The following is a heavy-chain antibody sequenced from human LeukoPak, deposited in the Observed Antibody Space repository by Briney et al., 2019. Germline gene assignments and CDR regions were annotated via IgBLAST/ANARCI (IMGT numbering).Heavy chain of an antibody. CDR3: ARPSFTMATYMDV. J-gene: IGHJ6*03. CDR1: GYTFTGYY. V-gene: IGHV1-2*02. D-gene: IGHD3-3*01. Sequence: ASVKVSCKASGYTFTGYYMHWVRQAPGQGLEWMGWINPNSGGTNYAQKFQGRVTITRDASISTAYMERSRLRSDDTAVYYCARPSFTMATYMDVWGKATTVTISS. CDR2: INPNSGGT.